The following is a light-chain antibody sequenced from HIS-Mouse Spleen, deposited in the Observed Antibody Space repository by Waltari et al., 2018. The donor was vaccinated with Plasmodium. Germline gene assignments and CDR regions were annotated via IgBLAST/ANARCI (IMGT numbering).Light chain of an antibody. Sequence: EIVLTQSPDFQSVTPKEKVTITCRASQSIGSSLHWYQQKPDQSPKLHIKYASQSFSGVTTRFSGSGSGTDFTLTINSLEAEDAATYYCQQSSRLPWTFGQGTKVEIK. V-gene: IGKV6-21*01. CDR3: QQSSRLPWT. J-gene: IGKJ1*01. CDR1: QSIGSS. CDR2: YAS.